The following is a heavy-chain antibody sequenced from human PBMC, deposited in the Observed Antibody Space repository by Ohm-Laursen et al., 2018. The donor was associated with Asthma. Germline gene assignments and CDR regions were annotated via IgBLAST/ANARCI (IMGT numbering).Heavy chain of an antibody. Sequence: SLRLSCAASGITFSKAWMSWVRQAPGKGLEWVARIKSNTYGGARDYPASVKGRFTISRDDSKNTLSLQMNNLDSEDSAVYYCTTDGYRSGWSYYFDNWAREPWSPSPQ. CDR2: IKSNTYGGAR. J-gene: IGHJ4*02. CDR3: TTDGYRSGWSYYFDN. V-gene: IGHV3-15*01. CDR1: GITFSKAW. D-gene: IGHD6-19*01.